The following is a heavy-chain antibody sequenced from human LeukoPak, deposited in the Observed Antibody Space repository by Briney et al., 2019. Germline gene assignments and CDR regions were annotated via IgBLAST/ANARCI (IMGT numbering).Heavy chain of an antibody. CDR1: GFTFSNYA. CDR3: ARRSAAKDAFDF. J-gene: IGHJ3*01. V-gene: IGHV3-30*02. CDR2: IRYDGSNK. Sequence: GGSLRLSCAASGFTFSNYAIHWVRQAPGKGLEWVAFIRYDGSNKYYVDSVKGRFTISRDNSKNTLYLQMNSLRAEDTAVYYCARRSAAKDAFDFWGQGTMVTVSS. D-gene: IGHD6-25*01.